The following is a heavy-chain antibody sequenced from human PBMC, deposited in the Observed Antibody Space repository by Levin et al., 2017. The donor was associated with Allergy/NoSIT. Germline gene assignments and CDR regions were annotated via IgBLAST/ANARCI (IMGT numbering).Heavy chain of an antibody. Sequence: SETLSLTCTVSSGSINSNFYWGWLRQPPGKGLEWIAGVSYSSSTYYNPSFKGRVTISVDTSKNQFSLKLTFLTAADTAIYYCARLLYRHNEYYYYDMDVWGRGTAVTVSS. D-gene: IGHD4-11*01. CDR2: VSYSSST. CDR1: SGSINSNFY. CDR3: ARLLYRHNEYYYYDMDV. V-gene: IGHV4-39*01. J-gene: IGHJ6*03.